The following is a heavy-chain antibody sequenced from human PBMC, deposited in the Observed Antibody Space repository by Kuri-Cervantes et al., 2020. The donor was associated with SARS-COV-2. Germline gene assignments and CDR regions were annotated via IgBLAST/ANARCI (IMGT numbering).Heavy chain of an antibody. D-gene: IGHD2-15*01. CDR1: GYSFTSYW. Sequence: GESLKISCKGSGYSFTSYWIGWVRQMPGKGLEWMGIIYPGDSDTRYSPSIQGQVTISADKSISTAYLQWSSLKASDTAMYYCARSAAPPALYYGMDVWGQGTTVTVSS. J-gene: IGHJ6*02. CDR2: IYPGDSDT. CDR3: ARSAAPPALYYGMDV. V-gene: IGHV5-51*01.